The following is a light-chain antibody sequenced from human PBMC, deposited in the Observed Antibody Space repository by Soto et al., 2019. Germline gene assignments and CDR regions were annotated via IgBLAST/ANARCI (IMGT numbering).Light chain of an antibody. V-gene: IGLV4-69*01. CDR2: LNSDGSH. Sequence: QLVVTQSPSASASLGASVKLTCTLSSGHSSYAIAWHQQQPEKGPRYLMKLNSDGSHNKGDGIPDRFSGSSSGAERYLTISSLQSEDEADYYCQTWGTGRVFGGGTKVTVL. CDR1: SGHSSYA. J-gene: IGLJ3*02. CDR3: QTWGTGRV.